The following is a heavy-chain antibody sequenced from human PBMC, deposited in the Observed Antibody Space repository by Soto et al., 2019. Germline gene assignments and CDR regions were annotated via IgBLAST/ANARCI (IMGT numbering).Heavy chain of an antibody. CDR3: ARGERQQQRDY. CDR2: VYHSGNT. V-gene: IGHV4-4*02. J-gene: IGHJ4*02. D-gene: IGHD6-13*01. Sequence: TLSLTCALCRHSINSYKRRRVVGQPPGKGLEWIGEVYHSGNTNYTPSLKSRVIISVDKSKNQFSLKLSSVTDADTAMYYCARGERQQQRDYWGQGTLVTVS. CDR1: RHSINSYKR.